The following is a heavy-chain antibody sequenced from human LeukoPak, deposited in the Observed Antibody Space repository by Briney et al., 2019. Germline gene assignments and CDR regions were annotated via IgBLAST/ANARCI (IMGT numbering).Heavy chain of an antibody. CDR2: ISAYNGNT. D-gene: IGHD3-22*01. Sequence: ASVKVSCKASGYTFTSYGISWVRQAPGQGLEWMGWISAYNGNTNYAQKLQGRVTMTTDTSTSTAYMELRSLRSDDTAVYYCARDPRNYYDSSGYYSDAFDIWGQGTMVTVSS. V-gene: IGHV1-18*01. J-gene: IGHJ3*02. CDR3: ARDPRNYYDSSGYYSDAFDI. CDR1: GYTFTSYG.